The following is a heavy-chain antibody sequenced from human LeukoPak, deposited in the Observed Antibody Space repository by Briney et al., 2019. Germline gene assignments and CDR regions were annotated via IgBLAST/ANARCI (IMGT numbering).Heavy chain of an antibody. CDR3: AREGGDLLGETAPRDYYYYGMDV. J-gene: IGHJ6*02. V-gene: IGHV3-66*01. D-gene: IGHD5-18*01. CDR1: GFTVSSNY. Sequence: GGSLRLSCAASGFTVSSNYMSWVRQAPGKGLEWVSVIYSGGSTNYADSVKGRSTISRDNSKNTLYLQMNSLRAEDTAVYYCAREGGDLLGETAPRDYYYYGMDVWGQGTTVTVSS. CDR2: IYSGGST.